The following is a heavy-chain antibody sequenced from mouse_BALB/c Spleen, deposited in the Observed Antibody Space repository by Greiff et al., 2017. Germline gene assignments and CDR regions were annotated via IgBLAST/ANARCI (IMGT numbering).Heavy chain of an antibody. J-gene: IGHJ4*01. CDR2: ISSGGGST. Sequence: DVQLVESGGGLVKPGGSLKLSCAASGFAFSSYDMSWVRQTPEKRLEWVAYISSGGGSTYYPDTVKGRFTISRDNAKNTLYLQMSSLKSEDTAMYYCARRGYDVGYYAMDYWGQGTSVTVSS. D-gene: IGHD2-14*01. CDR3: ARRGYDVGYYAMDY. CDR1: GFAFSSYD. V-gene: IGHV5-12-1*01.